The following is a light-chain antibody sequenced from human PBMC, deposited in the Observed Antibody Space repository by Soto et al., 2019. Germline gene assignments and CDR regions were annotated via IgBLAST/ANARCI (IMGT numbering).Light chain of an antibody. Sequence: QSVLTQAPSVSGTPGQRVTITCSGSSSNIGRNSVNWYQHLPGTAPKLLTHGNNHRPSGVPDRFSGSNSGNTATLTVSRVEAGDEADYYCQVWDSNSDHYVFGTGTKVTVL. CDR2: GNN. J-gene: IGLJ1*01. V-gene: IGLV1-44*01. CDR1: SSNIGRNS. CDR3: QVWDSNSDHYV.